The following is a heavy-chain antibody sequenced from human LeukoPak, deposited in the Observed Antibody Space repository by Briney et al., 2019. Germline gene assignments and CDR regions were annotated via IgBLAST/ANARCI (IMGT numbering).Heavy chain of an antibody. Sequence: SETLSLTCTVSGDSISSTSYYWDWIRQPPGKGLEWIGSIYYSGSTYYNPSLKSRVTISVDTSKNQFSLKLSSVTAADTAVYYCARRAEDTAMVPFVSYYYYMDVWGKGTTVTVSS. CDR2: IYYSGST. J-gene: IGHJ6*03. V-gene: IGHV4-39*01. CDR3: ARRAEDTAMVPFVSYYYYMDV. CDR1: GDSISSTSYY. D-gene: IGHD5-18*01.